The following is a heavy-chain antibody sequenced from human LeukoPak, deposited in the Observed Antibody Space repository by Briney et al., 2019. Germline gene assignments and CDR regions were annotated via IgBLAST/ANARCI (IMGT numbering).Heavy chain of an antibody. CDR3: ARELVPKHPYPAWFDP. D-gene: IGHD2-15*01. Sequence: PGRSLRLSCAASGFTFSSYGMHWVRQAPGKGLEWVAVIWYDGSDKYYADSVKGRFTISRDNSKNTLYLQMNSLRAEDTAVYYCARELVPKHPYPAWFDPWGQGTLVTVSS. CDR2: IWYDGSDK. V-gene: IGHV3-33*01. J-gene: IGHJ5*02. CDR1: GFTFSSYG.